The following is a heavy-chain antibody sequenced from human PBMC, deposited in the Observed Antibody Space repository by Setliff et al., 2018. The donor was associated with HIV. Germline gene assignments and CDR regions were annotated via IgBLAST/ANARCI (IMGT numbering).Heavy chain of an antibody. CDR1: GGSINSYH. CDR3: GRLSETAMASFDS. V-gene: IGHV4-4*08. J-gene: IGHJ4*02. D-gene: IGHD5-18*01. CDR2: IYKSGTT. Sequence: SETLSLTCSVSGGSINSYHWSWIRQSPGKGLEWIGYIYKSGTTNYSSSLKSRVTISADPSKNQFSLKLTSVTAADTAVYYCGRLSETAMASFDSWGQGTLVTSPQ.